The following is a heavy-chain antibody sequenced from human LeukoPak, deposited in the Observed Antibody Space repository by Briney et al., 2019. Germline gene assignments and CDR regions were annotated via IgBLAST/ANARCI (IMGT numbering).Heavy chain of an antibody. J-gene: IGHJ4*02. CDR2: INSDGRST. CDR3: ARETSTGFDY. CDR1: GFTFSNYW. V-gene: IGHV3-74*01. D-gene: IGHD4-11*01. Sequence: GGSLRLSCAGSGFTFSNYWMHWVRQAPGKGLVWVSRINSDGRSTSYADSVKGRFTISRDNAKNTLYLQVNSLRAEDTAVYYCARETSTGFDYWGQGTLVAVSS.